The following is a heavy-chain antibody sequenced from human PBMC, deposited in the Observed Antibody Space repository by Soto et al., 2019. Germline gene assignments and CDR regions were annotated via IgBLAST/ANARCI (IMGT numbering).Heavy chain of an antibody. Sequence: ASVKVSCKASGYTFTSYGISWVRQAPGQGLEWMGWISAYNGNTNYAQKLQGRVTMTTDTSTSTAYMELRSLRSDDTAVYYCARVKDYDFWSGYFAWHALHGPTKYYYGMDVWGRGTTVTVSS. J-gene: IGHJ6*02. CDR2: ISAYNGNT. CDR1: GYTFTSYG. CDR3: ARVKDYDFWSGYFAWHALHGPTKYYYGMDV. D-gene: IGHD3-3*01. V-gene: IGHV1-18*04.